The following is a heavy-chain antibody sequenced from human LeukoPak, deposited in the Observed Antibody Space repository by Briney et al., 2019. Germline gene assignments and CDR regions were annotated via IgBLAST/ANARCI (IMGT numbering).Heavy chain of an antibody. CDR1: GGSISSGDYY. CDR3: ARSWEYYDSSGYQGDSGFDY. V-gene: IGHV4-30-4*08. D-gene: IGHD3-22*01. CDR2: IYYSRST. J-gene: IGHJ4*02. Sequence: PSQTLSLTCTVSGGSISSGDYYWSWIRQPPGKGLEWIGYIYYSRSTYYNPSLKSRVTISVDTSKNQFSLKLSSVTAADTAVYYCARSWEYYDSSGYQGDSGFDYWGQGTLVTVSS.